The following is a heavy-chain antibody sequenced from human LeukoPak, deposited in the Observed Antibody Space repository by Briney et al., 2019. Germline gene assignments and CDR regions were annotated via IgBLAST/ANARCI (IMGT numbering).Heavy chain of an antibody. Sequence: SETLSLTCTVSGGSVSSGSYYWSWIRQPPGKGLEWIGNIYYSGSTNYNPSLKSRVTISVDTSKNQFSLKLSSVTAADTAVYYCARDYNWNYFSEYYYYGMDVWGQGTTVTVSS. D-gene: IGHD1-7*01. J-gene: IGHJ6*02. V-gene: IGHV4-61*01. CDR3: ARDYNWNYFSEYYYYGMDV. CDR1: GGSVSSGSYY. CDR2: IYYSGST.